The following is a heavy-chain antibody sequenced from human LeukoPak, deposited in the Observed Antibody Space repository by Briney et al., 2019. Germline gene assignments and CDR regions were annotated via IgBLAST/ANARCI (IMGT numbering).Heavy chain of an antibody. V-gene: IGHV3-30*02. CDR3: AKDNDIGNRGILDH. D-gene: IGHD4-23*01. J-gene: IGHJ4*02. CDR2: IRYDGTNK. CDR1: GFTFRNFV. Sequence: GGSLRLSCAASGFTFRNFVMHWVRQAPGRGLEWVAFIRYDGTNKYYADSVKGRFTISRDNSKNTLSLQMNSLRAEDAAIYYCAKDNDIGNRGILDHWGQGTLVTVSS.